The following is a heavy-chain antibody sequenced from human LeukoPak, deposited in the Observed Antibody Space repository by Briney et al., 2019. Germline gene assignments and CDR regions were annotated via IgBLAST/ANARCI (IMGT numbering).Heavy chain of an antibody. D-gene: IGHD3-22*01. CDR2: IYYSGST. CDR1: GGSISSSSYY. Sequence: SETLSLTCTVSGGSISSSSYYWGWIRQPPGKGLEWIGSIYYSGSTYYNPSLKSRVTISVDTSKNQFSLKLSSVTAADTAVYYCARDRGGFYYYDSSGYLDYWGQGTLVTVSS. CDR3: ARDRGGFYYYDSSGYLDY. V-gene: IGHV4-39*07. J-gene: IGHJ4*02.